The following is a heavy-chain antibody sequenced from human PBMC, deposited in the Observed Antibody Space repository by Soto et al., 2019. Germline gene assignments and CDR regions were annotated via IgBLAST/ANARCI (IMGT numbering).Heavy chain of an antibody. CDR2: ISGSGGST. Sequence: GGSLRLSCAASGFTFSSYAMSWVRQAPGKGLEWVSAISGSGGSTYYADSVKGRFTISRDNSKNTLYLQMNSLRAEDTAVYYCAKASKFAPRITMIVVVITPPHGGIDYWGQGTLVTVSS. D-gene: IGHD3-22*01. CDR3: AKASKFAPRITMIVVVITPPHGGIDY. CDR1: GFTFSSYA. V-gene: IGHV3-23*01. J-gene: IGHJ4*02.